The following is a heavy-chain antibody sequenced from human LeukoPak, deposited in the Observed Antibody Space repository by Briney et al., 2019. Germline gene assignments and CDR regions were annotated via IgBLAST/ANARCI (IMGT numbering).Heavy chain of an antibody. CDR1: GYSFTSYW. J-gene: IGHJ3*02. CDR2: IYPGDSDT. D-gene: IGHD1-26*01. V-gene: IGHV5-51*01. Sequence: GESLKISCKGSGYSFTSYWIGWVRQMPGKGLKWMGIIYPGDSDTRYCPSFQGQVTISADKSISTAYLQWSSLKASDTAMYYCASRFIVGATQAQDAFDIWGQGTMVTVSS. CDR3: ASRFIVGATQAQDAFDI.